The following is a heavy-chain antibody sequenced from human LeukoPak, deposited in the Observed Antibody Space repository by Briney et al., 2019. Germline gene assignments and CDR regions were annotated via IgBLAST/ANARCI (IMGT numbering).Heavy chain of an antibody. CDR3: ATFDARGLNYFDY. J-gene: IGHJ4*02. Sequence: KASETLSLTCTVSGGSVSSGSYSWSWIRQPPGKGLEWIGYIYYSGSTKYTPSLKSRVTISVDTSKNQFSLKLTSVTAADTAVYYCATFDARGLNYFDYWGQGTLVTVSS. V-gene: IGHV4-61*01. CDR2: IYYSGST. D-gene: IGHD2/OR15-2a*01. CDR1: GGSVSSGSYS.